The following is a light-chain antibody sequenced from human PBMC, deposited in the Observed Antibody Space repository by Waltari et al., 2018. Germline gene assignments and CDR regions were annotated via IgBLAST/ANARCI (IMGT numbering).Light chain of an antibody. J-gene: IGLJ3*02. V-gene: IGLV3-19*01. CDR2: GKN. CDR1: SLRSYY. CDR3: NSRDSSGNHLDWV. Sequence: SSELTQDPAVSVALGQTVRITCQGDSLRSYYASWYQQKPGQAPVLVIYGKNNRPPGIPYRFSGSSSGNTASLTITGAQAEDEADYYCNSRDSSGNHLDWVFGGGTKLTVL.